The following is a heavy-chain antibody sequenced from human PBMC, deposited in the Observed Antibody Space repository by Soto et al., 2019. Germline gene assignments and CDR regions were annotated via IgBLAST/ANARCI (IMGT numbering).Heavy chain of an antibody. CDR2: INPNSGGT. V-gene: IGHV1-2*02. J-gene: IGHJ4*02. CDR3: ARVSIRRYSYALFGY. D-gene: IGHD5-18*01. CDR1: GYTFTGYY. Sequence: GASVKVSCKASGYTFTGYYMHWVRQAPGQGLEWMGWINPNSGGTNYAQKFQGRVTMTRDTSISTAYMELSRLRSDDTAVYYCARVSIRRYSYALFGYWGQGTLVTVSS.